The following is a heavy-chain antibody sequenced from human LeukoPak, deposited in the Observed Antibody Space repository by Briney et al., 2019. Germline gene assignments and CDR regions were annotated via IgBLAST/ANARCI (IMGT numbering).Heavy chain of an antibody. CDR1: GETVSSNSAE. CDR2: TYYRSKWFT. D-gene: IGHD4-23*01. CDR3: ASMTTVGGPWYFDL. J-gene: IGHJ2*01. Sequence: SQTLSLTCVISGETVSSNSAEWNWIRQSPSRGLEWLGRTYYRSKWFTESAPSVKGRITITPDSSKNQFSLKLSSVTAADTAVYYCASMTTVGGPWYFDLWGRGTLVTVSS. V-gene: IGHV6-1*01.